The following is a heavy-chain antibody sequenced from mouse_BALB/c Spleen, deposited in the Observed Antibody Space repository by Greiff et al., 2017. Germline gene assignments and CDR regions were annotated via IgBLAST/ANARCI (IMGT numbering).Heavy chain of an antibody. CDR2: IYPGDGDT. CDR1: GYAFSSYW. Sequence: QVQLQQSGAELVRPGSSVKISCKASGYAFSSYWMNWVKQRPGQGLEWIGQIYPGDGDTNYNGKFKGKATLTADKSSSTAYMQLSSLTSEDSAVFFCASPSIPTMITDYYAMDYWGQGTSVTVSS. CDR3: ASPSIPTMITDYYAMDY. J-gene: IGHJ4*01. D-gene: IGHD2-4*01. V-gene: IGHV1-80*01.